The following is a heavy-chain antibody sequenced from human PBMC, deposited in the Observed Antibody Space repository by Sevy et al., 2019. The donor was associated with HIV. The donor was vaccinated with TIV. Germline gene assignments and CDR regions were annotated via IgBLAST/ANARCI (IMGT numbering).Heavy chain of an antibody. J-gene: IGHJ4*01. CDR2: IIWNGGAT. Sequence: GGSLRLSCAASEFTFDDYGMSWVRQAPGKGLEWVSAIIWNGGATSYADSVKGRFSISRVNTKNSLYLQMNSLRAEDTAFYFCAREKSCGGDCYYFDYWGHGTLVTVSS. V-gene: IGHV3-20*04. CDR3: AREKSCGGDCYYFDY. D-gene: IGHD2-21*02. CDR1: EFTFDDYG.